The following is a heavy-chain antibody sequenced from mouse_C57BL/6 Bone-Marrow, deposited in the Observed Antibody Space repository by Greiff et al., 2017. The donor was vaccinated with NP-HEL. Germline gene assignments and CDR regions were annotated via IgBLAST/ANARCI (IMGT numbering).Heavy chain of an antibody. CDR3: AENGEFDY. CDR2: FYPGSGNT. D-gene: IGHD2-4*01. Sequence: QVQLQQSGAELVKPGASVKMSCKASGYTFTTYCINWVKQRPGQGLEWIGYFYPGSGNTKYNEKFKGKATLTVDTSSSTAYMQLSSLTSEDSAVYYCAENGEFDYWGKGTTVTVSS. J-gene: IGHJ1*03. CDR1: GYTFTTYC. V-gene: IGHV1-55*01.